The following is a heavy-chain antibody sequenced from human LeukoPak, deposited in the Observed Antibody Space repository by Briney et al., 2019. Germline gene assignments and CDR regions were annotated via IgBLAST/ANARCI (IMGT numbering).Heavy chain of an antibody. CDR3: ARHWSAGGGINWFDP. V-gene: IGHV4-39*01. J-gene: IGHJ5*02. CDR2: IYYSGST. D-gene: IGHD3-16*01. CDR1: GGSISSYY. Sequence: SETLSLTCTVSGGSISSYYWGWIRQPPGKGLEWIGSIYYSGSTYYNPSLRSRVTISVDTSKNQFSLKLSSVTAADTAVYYCARHWSAGGGINWFDPWGQGTLVTVSS.